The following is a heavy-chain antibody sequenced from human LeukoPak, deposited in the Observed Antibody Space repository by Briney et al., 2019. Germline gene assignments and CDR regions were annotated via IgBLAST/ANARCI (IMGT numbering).Heavy chain of an antibody. J-gene: IGHJ4*02. CDR2: INPNSGGT. CDR1: GYTLTDYY. V-gene: IGHV1-2*06. D-gene: IGHD3-22*01. Sequence: ASVKVSCKASGYTLTDYYMHWVRQAPEQGLEWMGRINPNSGGTNYAQKFQGRVTMTRDTSISTVYMELSRLRSDDTAVYYCARVGYYESSGYYEYWGQGALVTVSS. CDR3: ARVGYYESSGYYEY.